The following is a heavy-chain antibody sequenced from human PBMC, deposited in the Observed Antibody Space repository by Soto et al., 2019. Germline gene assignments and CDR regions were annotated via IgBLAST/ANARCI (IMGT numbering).Heavy chain of an antibody. CDR3: ASGIGYCSGGSCGLLRSWFDP. CDR1: GGSIISGGYY. D-gene: IGHD2-15*01. J-gene: IGHJ5*02. V-gene: IGHV4-31*03. CDR2: IYYSGST. Sequence: SETLSLTCTVSGGSIISGGYYWSWIRQDPGKGLEWIGYIYYSGSTYYSPSLKSRVTISVDTSKNQFSLKLSSVTAADTAVYYCASGIGYCSGGSCGLLRSWFDPWGQGTLVTVSS.